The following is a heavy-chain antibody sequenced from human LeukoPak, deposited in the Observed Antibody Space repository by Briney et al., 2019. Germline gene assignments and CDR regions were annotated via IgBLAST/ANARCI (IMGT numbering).Heavy chain of an antibody. V-gene: IGHV4-59*01. CDR3: ARVFSSGWVFDY. D-gene: IGHD6-19*01. CDR1: GGSISRYY. J-gene: IGHJ4*02. CDR2: IYYSGST. Sequence: SETLALTCTVSGGSISRYYWSWIRQPPGKGLGGIGYIYYSGSTNYNPSLKSRVTISVDTSKNQFSLKLSSVTAADTAVYYCARVFSSGWVFDYWGQGTLVTVSS.